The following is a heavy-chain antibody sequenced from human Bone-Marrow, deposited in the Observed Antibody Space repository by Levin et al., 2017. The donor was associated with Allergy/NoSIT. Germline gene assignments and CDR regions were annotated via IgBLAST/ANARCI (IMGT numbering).Heavy chain of an antibody. D-gene: IGHD5-24*01. CDR2: IYTSGNT. Sequence: SQTLSLTCTVSGVSITSGNYYWRWIRQPAGKGLEWIGHIYTSGNTNYNPSLKSRVTISVDTSKNQFSLKLRSVTAADTAVYYCARVLQYYYYYMDVWGKGTTVTVSS. CDR3: ARVLQYYYYYMDV. J-gene: IGHJ6*03. CDR1: GVSITSGNYY. V-gene: IGHV4-61*09.